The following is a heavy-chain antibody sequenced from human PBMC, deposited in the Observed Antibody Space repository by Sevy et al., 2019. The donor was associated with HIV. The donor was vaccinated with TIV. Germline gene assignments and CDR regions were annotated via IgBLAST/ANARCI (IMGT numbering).Heavy chain of an antibody. D-gene: IGHD3-10*01. V-gene: IGHV3-23*01. CDR1: GFTFTSYA. CDR3: AKVYGSGTPPYYYYYYMDV. Sequence: GGSLRLSCVASGFTFTSYAMSWVRQAPGKGLEWVSSIDGSAINTYYADSVKGRFTISRDNSKNTLYLQMSSLRAEDTAVYYCAKVYGSGTPPYYYYYYMDVWGKGTTVTVSS. CDR2: IDGSAINT. J-gene: IGHJ6*03.